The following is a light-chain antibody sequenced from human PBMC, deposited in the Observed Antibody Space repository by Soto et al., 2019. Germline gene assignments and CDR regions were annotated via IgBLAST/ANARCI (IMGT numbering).Light chain of an antibody. CDR2: WAS. CDR1: QSILYPSNNKNY. CDR3: QQHYTTEST. V-gene: IGKV4-1*01. Sequence: DIVMTQSPDSLAVSLGERATINRRSSQSILYPSNNKNYLAWYQQKPGQPPKMLISWASTRQSGVPDRFSGSGSGTDFTLTISSLQAEDVAVYYCQQHYTTESTFGPGTRVDIK. J-gene: IGKJ3*01.